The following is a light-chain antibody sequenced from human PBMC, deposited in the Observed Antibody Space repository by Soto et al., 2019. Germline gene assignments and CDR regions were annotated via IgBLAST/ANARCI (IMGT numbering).Light chain of an antibody. CDR3: SSYTSSNTWV. Sequence: QSALTQPASVSGSPGQSITISCTGTSGDVGGYNYVSWYQQHPGKAPKLMIYEVSHRPSGVSNRFSGSKSGNTASLTISGLQAEEEADYYCSSYTSSNTWVFGGGTKLTVL. J-gene: IGLJ3*02. V-gene: IGLV2-14*01. CDR1: SGDVGGYNY. CDR2: EVS.